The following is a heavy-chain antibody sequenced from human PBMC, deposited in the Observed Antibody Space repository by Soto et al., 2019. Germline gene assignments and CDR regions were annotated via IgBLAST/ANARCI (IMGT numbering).Heavy chain of an antibody. D-gene: IGHD2-8*02. V-gene: IGHV4-34*01. Sequence: SETLSLTCAVYGGSFSGYYWTWIRQPPGTGLEWIGEINHSGSTNYNPSLKSRVTISVDTSKNQFSLKLTSVTAADTAVYYFARDKITGLFDYWGQGTLVTVS. CDR3: ARDKITGLFDY. J-gene: IGHJ4*02. CDR1: GGSFSGYY. CDR2: INHSGST.